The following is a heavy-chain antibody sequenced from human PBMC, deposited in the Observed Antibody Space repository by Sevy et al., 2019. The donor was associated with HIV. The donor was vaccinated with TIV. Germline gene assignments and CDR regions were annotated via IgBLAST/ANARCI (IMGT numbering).Heavy chain of an antibody. CDR3: ARDSYYYDRHYSYRHPDY. CDR2: IGVNNGKT. J-gene: IGHJ4*02. Sequence: ASVKVSCKASGYNFNTYGITWVRQAPGQGLEWVGWIGVNNGKTNYAARLQARISMTADTSTSTVYMELRTLTSDDTAMYFCARDSYYYDRHYSYRHPDYWGQGTLVTVSS. CDR1: GYNFNTYG. V-gene: IGHV1-18*01. D-gene: IGHD3-22*01.